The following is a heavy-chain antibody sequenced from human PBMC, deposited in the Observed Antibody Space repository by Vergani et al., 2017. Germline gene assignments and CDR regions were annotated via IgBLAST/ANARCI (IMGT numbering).Heavy chain of an antibody. D-gene: IGHD2-2*02. V-gene: IGHV4-34*01. Sequence: QVQLQQWGAGLLKPSETLSLTCAVYGGSFSGYYWSWIRQPPGKGREWIGEINHSGSTNYNPSLKSRVTISVDTSKNQFSLKLRAVTAADTAVYYCASGGSCSSTSCYTLVYYGMDVWGQGTTVTVSS. CDR1: GGSFSGYY. CDR3: ASGGSCSSTSCYTLVYYGMDV. CDR2: INHSGST. J-gene: IGHJ6*02.